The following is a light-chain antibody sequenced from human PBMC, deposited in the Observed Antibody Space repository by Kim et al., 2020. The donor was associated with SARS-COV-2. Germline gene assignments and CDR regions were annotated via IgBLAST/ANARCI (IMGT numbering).Light chain of an antibody. CDR3: QTWGTGIHWV. Sequence: VKLTFTLSSGHSAYAIAWHQQQPEKGPRFLMKLNSDGSHVKGDGIPDRFSGSSSGTDRYLTISSLQSEDEADYYCQTWGTGIHWVFGGGTKLTVL. CDR1: SGHSAYA. V-gene: IGLV4-69*01. J-gene: IGLJ3*02. CDR2: LNSDGSH.